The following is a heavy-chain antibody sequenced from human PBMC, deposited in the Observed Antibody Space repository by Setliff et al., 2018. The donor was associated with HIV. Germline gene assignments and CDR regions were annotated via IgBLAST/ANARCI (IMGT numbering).Heavy chain of an antibody. CDR2: AYHSGRA. CDR3: AHSLLGAPMIDY. CDR1: GYSISSGYS. J-gene: IGHJ4*02. V-gene: IGHV4-38-2*01. D-gene: IGHD3-16*01. Sequence: SETLSLTCAVSGYSISSGYSWGWVRQPPGKGLEWIGNAYHSGRAFYNPSLESRVTMSIDSSKNLFSLRLDSVTAADSAFYFCAHSLLGAPMIDYWGQGMQVTVS.